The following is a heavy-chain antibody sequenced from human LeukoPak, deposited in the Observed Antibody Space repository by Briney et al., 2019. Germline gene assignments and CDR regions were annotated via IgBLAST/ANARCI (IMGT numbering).Heavy chain of an antibody. CDR1: GFTFSSYS. Sequence: PGGSLRLSCAASGFTFSSYSMNWVRQAPGKGLEWVSSVSSSSSYIYYADSVKGRFTISRDNAKNSLYLQMNSLRAEDTAVYYCARERLVGATLNNWFDPWGQGTLVTVSS. CDR2: VSSSSSYI. CDR3: ARERLVGATLNNWFDP. V-gene: IGHV3-21*01. J-gene: IGHJ5*02. D-gene: IGHD1-26*01.